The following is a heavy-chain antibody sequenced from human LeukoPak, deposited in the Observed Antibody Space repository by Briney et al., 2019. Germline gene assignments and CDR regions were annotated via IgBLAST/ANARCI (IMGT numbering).Heavy chain of an antibody. CDR2: IDSSSRYI. J-gene: IGHJ4*02. Sequence: GGSLRLSCAASGFTFSSYSMNWVRQAPGKGLEWVSFIDSSSRYIYQADSVKGRFTISRDNAKSSVFLQMNSLRAEDTAVYYCARVGGHCTSTSCPPPDYWGQGTLVTVSS. V-gene: IGHV3-21*01. CDR1: GFTFSSYS. CDR3: ARVGGHCTSTSCPPPDY. D-gene: IGHD2-2*01.